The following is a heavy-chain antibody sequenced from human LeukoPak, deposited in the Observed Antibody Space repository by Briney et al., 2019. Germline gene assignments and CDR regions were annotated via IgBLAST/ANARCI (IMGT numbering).Heavy chain of an antibody. CDR2: ISSSSGYI. CDR1: GFTFSSYS. CDR3: ARDCLIGLVRGVISAYFDY. Sequence: PGGSLRLSCAASGFTFSSYSMNWVRQAPGKGLEWVSSISSSSGYIYYADSVKGRFTISRDNAKNSLYLQMNSLRAEDTAVYYCARDCLIGLVRGVISAYFDYWGQGTLVSVSS. V-gene: IGHV3-21*01. J-gene: IGHJ4*02. D-gene: IGHD3-10*01.